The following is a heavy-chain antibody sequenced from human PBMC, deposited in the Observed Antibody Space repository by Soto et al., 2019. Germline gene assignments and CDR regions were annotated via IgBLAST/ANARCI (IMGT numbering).Heavy chain of an antibody. Sequence: ASVKVSCKASGYTFTGYYMHWVRQAPGQGLEWMGRINPNSGGTNYAQKFQGWVTMTRDTSISTAYMELSRLRSDDTAVYYCARGGVATTVGYYYMDVWGKGTTVTVSS. CDR3: ARGGVATTVGYYYMDV. CDR1: GYTFTGYY. CDR2: INPNSGGT. J-gene: IGHJ6*03. D-gene: IGHD5-12*01. V-gene: IGHV1-2*04.